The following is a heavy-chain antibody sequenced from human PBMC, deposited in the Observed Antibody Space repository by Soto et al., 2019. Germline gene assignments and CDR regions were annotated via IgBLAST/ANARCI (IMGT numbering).Heavy chain of an antibody. CDR2: IRSKVFNRTT. CDR1: GFTFGNYA. CDR3: TRFTNIAPYYFGD. Sequence: GGSLRLSCTVSGFTFGNYALTWVRQAPGKAPEWVGLIRSKVFNRTTEYATAVKGRITLTRDDSKNIASLQMNRLKTEDTVVYYCTRFTNIAPYYFGDWGLGTLVTVSS. J-gene: IGHJ4*02. D-gene: IGHD2-8*01. V-gene: IGHV3-49*04.